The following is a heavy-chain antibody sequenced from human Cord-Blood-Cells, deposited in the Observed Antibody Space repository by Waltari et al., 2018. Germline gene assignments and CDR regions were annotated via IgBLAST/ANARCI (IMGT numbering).Heavy chain of an antibody. V-gene: IGHV3-21*01. CDR3: ARELGRQAFDI. D-gene: IGHD7-27*01. CDR1: GFTFSSYG. J-gene: IGHJ3*02. CDR2: ISSSSSYI. Sequence: EVQLVESGGGLVKPGGSLRLSCAASGFTFSSYGMNWVRQAPGKGLEWVSSISSSSSYIYYADSVKGRFTISRDNAKNSLYLQMNSLRAEDTAVYYCARELGRQAFDIWGQGTMVTVSS.